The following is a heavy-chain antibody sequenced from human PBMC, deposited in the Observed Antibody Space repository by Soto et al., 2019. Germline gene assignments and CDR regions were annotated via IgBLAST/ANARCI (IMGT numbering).Heavy chain of an antibody. CDR3: ARERSAAGTGWFDP. CDR1: GYTFTSYD. V-gene: IGHV1-8*01. J-gene: IGHJ5*02. Sequence: QVQLVQSGAEVKKSGASLKVSCKASGYTFTSYDINWVRQATGQGLEWMGWMNPNSGNTGYAQQFPGRVTMTRNTSIRTAYMELSSLRYEDPAVYYCARERSAAGTGWFDPWGQGTLVTVSP. D-gene: IGHD6-13*01. CDR2: MNPNSGNT.